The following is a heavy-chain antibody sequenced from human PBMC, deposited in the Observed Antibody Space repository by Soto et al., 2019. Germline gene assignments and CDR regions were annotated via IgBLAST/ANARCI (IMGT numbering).Heavy chain of an antibody. J-gene: IGHJ3*01. CDR2: IIPIFGTA. D-gene: IGHD3-10*01. CDR3: ARDLVKSYYYGSGSYAVFDL. V-gene: IGHV1-69*13. CDR1: GGTFSSYA. Sequence: GASVKVSCKASGGTFSSYAISWVRQAPGQGLEWMGGIIPIFGTANYAQKFQGRVTITADESTSTAYMELSSLRSEDTAVYYCARDLVKSYYYGSGSYAVFDLWGQRTMVTVSS.